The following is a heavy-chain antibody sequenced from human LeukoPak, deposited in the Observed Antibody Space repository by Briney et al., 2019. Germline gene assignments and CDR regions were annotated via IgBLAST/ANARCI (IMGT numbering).Heavy chain of an antibody. Sequence: GGSLRLSCAASEFTFSSYWMHWVRQAPGKGLVWVSRIKYDGSSTTYADSVKGRFTISRDNAKNTLYLQMNSLRAEDTAVYYCASLFLCYGCSSSSDSFNIWGQGTMVTVSS. CDR2: IKYDGSST. CDR1: EFTFSSYW. V-gene: IGHV3-74*01. D-gene: IGHD6-6*01. CDR3: ASLFLCYGCSSSSDSFNI. J-gene: IGHJ3*02.